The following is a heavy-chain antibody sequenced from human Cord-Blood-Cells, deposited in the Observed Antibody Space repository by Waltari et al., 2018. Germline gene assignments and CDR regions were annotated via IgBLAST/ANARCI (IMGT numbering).Heavy chain of an antibody. D-gene: IGHD7-27*01. CDR1: GGTFSSYA. V-gene: IGHV1-69*01. CDR3: AGARPTGDRDWYFDL. CDR2: IIPIFGTA. Sequence: QVQLVQSGAEVKKPGSSVKVSCKASGGTFSSYAISWVRLPPGQGLEWMGGIIPIFGTANYAQKFQGRVTITADESTSTAYMELSSLRSEDTAVYYCAGARPTGDRDWYFDLWGRGTLVTVSS. J-gene: IGHJ2*01.